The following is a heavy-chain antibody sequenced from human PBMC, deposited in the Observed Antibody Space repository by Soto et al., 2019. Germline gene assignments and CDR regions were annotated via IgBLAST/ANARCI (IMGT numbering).Heavy chain of an antibody. D-gene: IGHD3-9*01. CDR1: GFTFGDYA. CDR2: IRSKAYGGTT. CDR3: TRDPPRYFDKTRGPEIDY. Sequence: GGSLRLSCTASGFTFGDYAMSWFRQAPGKGLEWVGFIRSKAYGGTTEYAASVKGRFTISRDDSKSIAYLQMNSLKTEDTAVYYCTRDPPRYFDKTRGPEIDYWGQGTLVTVSS. J-gene: IGHJ4*02. V-gene: IGHV3-49*03.